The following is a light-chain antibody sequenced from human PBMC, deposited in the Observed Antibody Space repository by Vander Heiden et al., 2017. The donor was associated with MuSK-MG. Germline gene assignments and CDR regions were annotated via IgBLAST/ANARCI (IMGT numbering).Light chain of an antibody. J-gene: IGLJ2*01. CDR3: AAWDDSLTGRV. CDR2: HNN. V-gene: IGLV1-44*01. Sequence: QSVLTQPPSASGTPGQRVTISCSGSSSNIGSNTVNWYQQLPGTAPKLLVYHNNQRPSGVPDRFSGSKSGTSASLAISGLQSEDEADYYCAAWDDSLTGRVFGGGTKLT. CDR1: SSNIGSNT.